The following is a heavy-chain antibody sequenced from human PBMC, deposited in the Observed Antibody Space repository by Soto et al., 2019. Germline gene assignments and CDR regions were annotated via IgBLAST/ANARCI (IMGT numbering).Heavy chain of an antibody. CDR3: ARDLSDTAMVTYYYYYGMDV. CDR1: GFTFSSYS. J-gene: IGHJ6*02. D-gene: IGHD5-18*01. CDR2: ISSSSSYI. V-gene: IGHV3-21*01. Sequence: GRSLRLSCAASGFTFSSYSMNWVRQAPGKGLEWVSSISSSSSYIYYADSVKGRFTISRDNAKNSLYLQMNSLRAEDTAVYYCARDLSDTAMVTYYYYYGMDVWGQGTTVTVSS.